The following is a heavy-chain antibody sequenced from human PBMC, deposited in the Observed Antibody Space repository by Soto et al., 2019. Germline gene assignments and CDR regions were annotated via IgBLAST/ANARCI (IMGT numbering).Heavy chain of an antibody. CDR3: ASSSGIAVAGTRDSEYFQH. CDR2: ISSGSSTR. V-gene: IGHV3-48*01. D-gene: IGHD6-19*01. Sequence: GGSLRLSCAASGFTFSSYSMNWVRQAPGKGLEWVSYISSGSSTRYYADSVKGRFTISRDNAKNSLYLQMNSLRAEDTAVSYCASSSGIAVAGTRDSEYFQHWGQGTLVTVSS. CDR1: GFTFSSYS. J-gene: IGHJ1*01.